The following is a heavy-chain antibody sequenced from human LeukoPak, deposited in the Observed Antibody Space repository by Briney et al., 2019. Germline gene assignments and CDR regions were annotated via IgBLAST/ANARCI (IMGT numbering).Heavy chain of an antibody. CDR3: ATQSTGLVRFGELFKV. CDR2: FDPEDGET. CDR1: GYTLTELS. Sequence: ASVKVSCKVSGYTLTELSMHWVRQAPGKGLEWVGGFDPEDGETICAQKFQGRVTMTEDTSTDTAYMELSSLRSEDTAVYYCATQSTGLVRFGELFKVWGQGTMVTVSS. V-gene: IGHV1-24*01. J-gene: IGHJ3*01. D-gene: IGHD3-10*01.